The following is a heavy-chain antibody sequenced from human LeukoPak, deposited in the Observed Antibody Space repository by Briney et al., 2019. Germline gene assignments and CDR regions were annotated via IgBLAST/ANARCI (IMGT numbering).Heavy chain of an antibody. D-gene: IGHD6-13*01. J-gene: IGHJ4*02. CDR1: GFTFSSYS. V-gene: IGHV3-21*01. Sequence: GGSLRLSCAASGFTFSSYSMNWVRQAPGKGLEWVSSISSSSSYIYYTDSVKGRFTISRDNAKNSLYLQMNSLRAEDTAVYYCVIAAAGRATDYWGQGTLVTVSS. CDR3: VIAAAGRATDY. CDR2: ISSSSSYI.